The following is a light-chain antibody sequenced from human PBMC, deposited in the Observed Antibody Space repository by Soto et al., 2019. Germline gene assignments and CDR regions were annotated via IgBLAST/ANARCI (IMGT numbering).Light chain of an antibody. CDR2: SAS. CDR3: QQYKGYSGT. CDR1: QSVDTN. Sequence: EVVMTQSPATLSVSPGDRATLSCRASQSVDTNVVWYQQKPGQPPRLLVHSASIRATGVPARFTGIGSGTDFTLTISGLQSDDFAIYYCQQYKGYSGTFGQGTKLEIK. J-gene: IGKJ2*01. V-gene: IGKV3-15*01.